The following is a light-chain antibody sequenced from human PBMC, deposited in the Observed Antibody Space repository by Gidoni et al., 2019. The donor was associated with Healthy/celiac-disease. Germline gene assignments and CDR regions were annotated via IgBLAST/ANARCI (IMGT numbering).Light chain of an antibody. CDR3: QSYDSSLSGSYVV. J-gene: IGLJ2*01. Sequence: QSVLTQPHSVSGAPGPRVTIYCTGSSSHIGTGYDVHWNQQLPGTAPKLLKYGNSNRPSCVPDRFSGAKSGTSASLAITGLQAEDEADYYCQSYDSSLSGSYVVFGGGTKLTVL. V-gene: IGLV1-40*01. CDR2: GNS. CDR1: SSHIGTGYD.